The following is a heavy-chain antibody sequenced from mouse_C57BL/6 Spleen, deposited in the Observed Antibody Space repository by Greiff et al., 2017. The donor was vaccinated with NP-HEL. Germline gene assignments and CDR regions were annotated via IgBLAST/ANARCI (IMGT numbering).Heavy chain of an antibody. D-gene: IGHD2-5*01. J-gene: IGHJ2*01. CDR1: GYTFTSYW. CDR2: IYPGSGST. V-gene: IGHV1-55*01. CDR3: ASYYSNYGGGFFDY. Sequence: QVQLQQPGAELVKPGASVKMSCKASGYTFTSYWITWVKQRPGQGLEWIGDIYPGSGSTNYNEKFKSKATLTVDTSSSTAYMQPSSLTSEDSAVYYCASYYSNYGGGFFDYWGQGTTLTVSS.